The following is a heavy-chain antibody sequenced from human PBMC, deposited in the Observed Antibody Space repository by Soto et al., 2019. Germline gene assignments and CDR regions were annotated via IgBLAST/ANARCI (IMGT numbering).Heavy chain of an antibody. Sequence: EVQVVESGGGLVQPGGSLRLSCAVSGFTFSNYWMTWVRQAPGKGLEWVAYMNQDGSQIYYVDSLRGRFTISRDNAKNSLYLQMNSLRVDDTAVYYCARDRGPNTPDSWGQGTLVTVSS. D-gene: IGHD2-2*02. CDR3: ARDRGPNTPDS. V-gene: IGHV3-7*01. CDR1: GFTFSNYW. CDR2: MNQDGSQI. J-gene: IGHJ5*01.